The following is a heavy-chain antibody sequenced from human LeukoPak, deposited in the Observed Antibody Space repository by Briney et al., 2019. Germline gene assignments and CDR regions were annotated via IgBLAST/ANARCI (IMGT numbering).Heavy chain of an antibody. J-gene: IGHJ4*02. CDR3: ATVEGVVPAAMDY. CDR1: GFTFSSYG. CDR2: IWYDGSNI. Sequence: GRSLRLSCAASGFTFSSYGMHWVRQAPGKGLEWVAVIWYDGSNIYYADSVKGRFTISRDNSTNTLYLQMNSLRAEDTAVYYCATVEGVVPAAMDYWGQGTLVTVSS. D-gene: IGHD2-2*01. V-gene: IGHV3-33*01.